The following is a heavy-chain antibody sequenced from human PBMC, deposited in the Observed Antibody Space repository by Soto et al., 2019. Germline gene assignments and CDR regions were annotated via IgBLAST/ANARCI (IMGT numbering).Heavy chain of an antibody. Sequence: SETLSLTCTVSGGSLNSYYWTWIRQSPGKGLEWIGYVSSTGGTNYNPSLKSRVILSLDTSTSEVSLSLTSVTAADTAVYYCARVPGPWGQGTLVTASS. CDR3: ARVPGP. D-gene: IGHD3-10*01. CDR2: VSSTGGT. V-gene: IGHV4-59*12. J-gene: IGHJ5*02. CDR1: GGSLNSYY.